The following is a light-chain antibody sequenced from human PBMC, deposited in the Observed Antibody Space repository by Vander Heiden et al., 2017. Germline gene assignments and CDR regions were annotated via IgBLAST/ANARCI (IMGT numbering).Light chain of an antibody. CDR1: KWGEKY. J-gene: IGLJ2*01. CDR3: QAWDSSTVV. Sequence: SYELTQPPSVSVSPGQTASITCSGDKWGEKYACWYQQKSGQSTGLVGYQDSNRPSWIPERFAGSNSVTTATLTISGTHAMDEADYYCQAWDSSTVVFGGGTKLTVL. V-gene: IGLV3-1*01. CDR2: QDS.